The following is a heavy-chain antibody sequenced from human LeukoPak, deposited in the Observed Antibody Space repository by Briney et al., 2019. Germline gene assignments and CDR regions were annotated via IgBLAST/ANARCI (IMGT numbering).Heavy chain of an antibody. V-gene: IGHV4-59*08. CDR3: ASDLVGVPAAHDACDM. D-gene: IGHD2-2*01. CDR1: GGSISSYY. CDR2: IYYSGST. J-gene: IGHJ3*02. Sequence: KPSETLSLTCTVSGGSISSYYRSWVRQPPGKGLEWIGYIYYSGSTNYNPSLKSRVTISSDTSKNQFSLKLSPLTTSDKTATYYASDLVGVPAAHDACDMWSQGTMVTVPS.